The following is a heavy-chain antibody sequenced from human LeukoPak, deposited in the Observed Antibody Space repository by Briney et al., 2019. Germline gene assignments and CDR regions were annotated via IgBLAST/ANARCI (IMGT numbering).Heavy chain of an antibody. Sequence: PSETLSLTCAVYGGSFSGYYGSWIRQPPGKGLEWIGVINHSGSTNYNPSLKSRVTISVDTSKNQFSLKLSSVTAADTAVYYCARVSSSGIAARRVLIDYWGQGTLVTVSS. CDR2: INHSGST. CDR1: GGSFSGYY. CDR3: ARVSSSGIAARRVLIDY. D-gene: IGHD6-6*01. J-gene: IGHJ4*02. V-gene: IGHV4-34*01.